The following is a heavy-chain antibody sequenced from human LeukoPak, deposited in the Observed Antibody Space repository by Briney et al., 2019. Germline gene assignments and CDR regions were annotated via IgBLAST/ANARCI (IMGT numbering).Heavy chain of an antibody. CDR2: ISGSGGSA. J-gene: IGHJ3*02. V-gene: IGHV3-23*01. D-gene: IGHD2-15*01. CDR3: AKGGHCSGGSCYKVPAYAFDI. CDR1: GFTFSSYA. Sequence: PGGSLRLSCAASGFTFSSYAMSWVRQAPGKGLEWVSAISGSGGSAYYADSVKGRFTISRDNSKNTLYLQMNSLRAEDTAVYYCAKGGHCSGGSCYKVPAYAFDIWGQGTMVTVSS.